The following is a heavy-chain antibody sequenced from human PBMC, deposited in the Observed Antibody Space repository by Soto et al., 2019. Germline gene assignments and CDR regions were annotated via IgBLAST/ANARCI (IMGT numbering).Heavy chain of an antibody. CDR1: GFTFSSYS. CDR2: ISSSSSTI. J-gene: IGHJ4*02. CDR3: ARDDVVDRIYFDY. V-gene: IGHV3-48*02. D-gene: IGHD3-16*01. Sequence: EVQLVESGGGLVQPGGSLRLSCAASGFTFSSYSMNWVRQAPGKGLEWVSYISSSSSTIYYADSVKGRFTISRDNAKNSLYQQMNSLRDEDTAVYYCARDDVVDRIYFDYWGQGTLVTVSS.